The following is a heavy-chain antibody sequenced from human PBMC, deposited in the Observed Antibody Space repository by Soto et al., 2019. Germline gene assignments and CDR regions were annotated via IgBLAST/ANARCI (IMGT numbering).Heavy chain of an antibody. CDR3: ARYFCYYDSSGHYCPFDY. CDR1: GGSVSSGSYY. D-gene: IGHD3-22*01. CDR2: IYYSAST. V-gene: IGHV4-61*01. Sequence: SETLSLTCTVSGGSVSSGSYYWSWIRQPPGKGLEWIGYIYYSASTNYNPSLKSRVTISVDTSKNQFSLKLSSVTAADTAVYYCARYFCYYDSSGHYCPFDYWGQGTLVTVSS. J-gene: IGHJ4*02.